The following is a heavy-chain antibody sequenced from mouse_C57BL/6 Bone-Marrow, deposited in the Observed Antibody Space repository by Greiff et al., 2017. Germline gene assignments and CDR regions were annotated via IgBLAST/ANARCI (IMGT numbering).Heavy chain of an antibody. V-gene: IGHV1-74*01. CDR2: IHPSDSDT. J-gene: IGHJ4*01. CDR3: AIMGYDYDYAMDY. CDR1: GYTFTSYW. D-gene: IGHD2-4*01. Sequence: QVQLQQPGAELVKPGASVKVSCKASGYTFTSYWMHWVKQRPGQGLEWIGRIHPSDSDTNYNQKFKGKATLTVDKSSSTAYMQLSSLTSDDSAVYYCAIMGYDYDYAMDYWGQGTSVTVSA.